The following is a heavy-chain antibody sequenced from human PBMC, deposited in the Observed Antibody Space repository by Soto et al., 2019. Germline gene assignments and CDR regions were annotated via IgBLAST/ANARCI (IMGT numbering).Heavy chain of an antibody. D-gene: IGHD6-19*01. V-gene: IGHV1-18*01. CDR3: ARVAAVAGHYYFDY. CDR2: ISAYNGNT. J-gene: IGHJ4*02. CDR1: GYTFTSYG. Sequence: QVQLVQSGAEVKKPGASVKVSCKASGYTFTSYGISWVRQAPGQGLEWMGWISAYNGNTNYAQKLQGRVTMTTDTXXSTAYMELRSRRSDDTAVYYCARVAAVAGHYYFDYWGQGTLVTVSS.